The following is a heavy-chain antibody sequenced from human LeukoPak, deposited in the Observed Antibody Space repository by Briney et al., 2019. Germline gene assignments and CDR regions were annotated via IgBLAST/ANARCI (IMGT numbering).Heavy chain of an antibody. CDR3: AKDRSSSSWFDGYDF. Sequence: GGSLRLSCTASGFIFSTCAMSWVRQAPGKGLEWVSAISGSGGTTYYADSVKGRFTISKDNSKNTLFLQMNSLRAEDTAVYYCAKDRSSSSWFDGYDFWGQGTMVTVSS. V-gene: IGHV3-23*01. D-gene: IGHD6-13*01. J-gene: IGHJ3*01. CDR1: GFIFSTCA. CDR2: ISGSGGTT.